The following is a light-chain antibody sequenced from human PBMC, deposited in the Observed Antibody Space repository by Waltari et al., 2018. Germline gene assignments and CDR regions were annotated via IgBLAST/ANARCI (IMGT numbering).Light chain of an antibody. Sequence: QSALTQPASVSGSPGQSITIYCTGTSSYVGRNNLVSWYQQHPGKAPKLMIYEGSKRPSGVSNRFSGSKSGNTASLTISGLQAEDEADYYCCSYAGSSTYVFGTGTKVTVL. V-gene: IGLV2-23*01. CDR2: EGS. CDR3: CSYAGSSTYV. CDR1: SSYVGRNNL. J-gene: IGLJ1*01.